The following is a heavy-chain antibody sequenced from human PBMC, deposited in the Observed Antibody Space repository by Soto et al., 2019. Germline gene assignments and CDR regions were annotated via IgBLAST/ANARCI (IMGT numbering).Heavy chain of an antibody. CDR3: ARSYCSGGSCYSQQRYYYYYYGMDV. CDR1: GYTFTSYY. Sequence: ASVKVSCKASGYTFTSYYMHWVRQAPGQGLEWMGIINPSGGSTSYAQKFQGRVTMTRDTSTSTVYMELSRLRSEDTAVYYCARSYCSGGSCYSQQRYYYYYYGMDVWGQGTTVTVSS. V-gene: IGHV1-46*01. CDR2: INPSGGST. D-gene: IGHD2-15*01. J-gene: IGHJ6*02.